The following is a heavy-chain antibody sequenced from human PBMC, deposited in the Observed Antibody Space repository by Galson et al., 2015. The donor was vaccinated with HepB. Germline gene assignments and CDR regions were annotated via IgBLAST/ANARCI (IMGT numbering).Heavy chain of an antibody. Sequence: SVKVSCKASGGTFSSYAISWVRQAPGQGLEWMGGIIPIFGTANYAQKFQGRVTITADESTSTAYMELSSLRSEDTAVYYCARGRRYCSSTSCYRWFDPWGQGTLVTVSS. CDR2: IIPIFGTA. V-gene: IGHV1-69*13. CDR1: GGTFSSYA. D-gene: IGHD2-2*01. CDR3: ARGRRYCSSTSCYRWFDP. J-gene: IGHJ5*02.